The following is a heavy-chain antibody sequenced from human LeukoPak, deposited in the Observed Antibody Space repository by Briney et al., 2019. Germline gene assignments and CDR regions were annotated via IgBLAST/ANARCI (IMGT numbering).Heavy chain of an antibody. CDR2: INHSGGT. D-gene: IGHD3-10*01. CDR1: GGSFSGYY. V-gene: IGHV4-34*01. CDR3: ARYYYSYYFDY. Sequence: SETLSLTCAVYGGSFSGYYWSWIRQPPGKGLEWIGEINHSGGTNYNPSLKSRVTISVDTSKNQFSLKLSSVTAADTAVYYCARYYYSYYFDYWGQGTLVTVSS. J-gene: IGHJ4*02.